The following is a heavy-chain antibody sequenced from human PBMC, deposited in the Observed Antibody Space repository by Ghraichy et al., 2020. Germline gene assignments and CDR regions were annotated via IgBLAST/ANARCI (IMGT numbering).Heavy chain of an antibody. CDR3: GTSSSTPQAADY. CDR1: GGSISSSSYY. J-gene: IGHJ4*02. V-gene: IGHV4-39*01. Sequence: SETLSLTCTVSGGSISSSSYYWGWIRQPPGKGLEWIGSIYYSGSTYYNPSLKSRVTISVDTSKNQFSLKLSSVTAADTAVYYCGTSSSTPQAADYWGQGTLVTVSS. CDR2: IYYSGST. D-gene: IGHD6-19*01.